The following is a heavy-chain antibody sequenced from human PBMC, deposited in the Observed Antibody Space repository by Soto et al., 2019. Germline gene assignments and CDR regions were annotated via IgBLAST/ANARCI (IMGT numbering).Heavy chain of an antibody. J-gene: IGHJ4*02. Sequence: PSETLSLTSTVSCGSITTYQWSWIRQPPGKGLEWIGGYSGFTNYNPSLESRATISVDHSKNQFFLTLRSVTAADTAVYYCARDYGDYSFFFDVWGQGALVTVSS. CDR1: CGSITTYQ. D-gene: IGHD4-17*01. V-gene: IGHV4-59*01. CDR3: ARDYGDYSFFFDV. CDR2: YSGFT.